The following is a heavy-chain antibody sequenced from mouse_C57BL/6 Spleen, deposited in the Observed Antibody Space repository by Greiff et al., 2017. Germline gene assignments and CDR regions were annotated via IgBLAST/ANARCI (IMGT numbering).Heavy chain of an antibody. D-gene: IGHD1-1*01. Sequence: VQLKQSGPELVKPGASVKIPCKASGYTFTDYNMDWVKQSHGKSLEWIGDINPNNGGTIYNQKFKGKATLTVDKSSSTAYMELRSLTSEDTAVYYCARSMDYGSTYAMDYWGQGTSVTVSS. V-gene: IGHV1-18*01. CDR2: INPNNGGT. CDR3: ARSMDYGSTYAMDY. CDR1: GYTFTDYN. J-gene: IGHJ4*01.